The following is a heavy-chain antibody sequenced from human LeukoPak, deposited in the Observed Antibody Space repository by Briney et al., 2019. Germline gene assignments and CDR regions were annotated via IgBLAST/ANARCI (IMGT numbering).Heavy chain of an antibody. CDR3: AKDPHTRILYPKGYFDY. CDR1: GFTFSSCA. V-gene: IGHV3-23*01. CDR2: ISGSGGST. D-gene: IGHD2-8*01. J-gene: IGHJ4*02. Sequence: TGGSLRLSCAASGFTFSSCAMSWVRQAPGKGLEWVSAISGSGGSTYYADSVKGRFTISRDNSKNTLYLQMNSLGAEDTAVYYCAKDPHTRILYPKGYFDYWGQGTLVTVSS.